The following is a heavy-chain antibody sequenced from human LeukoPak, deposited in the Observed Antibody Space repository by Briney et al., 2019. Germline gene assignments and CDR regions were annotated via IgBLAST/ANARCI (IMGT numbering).Heavy chain of an antibody. CDR1: GITFSRHG. J-gene: IGHJ4*02. D-gene: IGHD3-3*01. Sequence: GRSLRLSCVASGITFSRHGMDWVRQAPGKGLGWVAVIADDGGVKQYADSVKGRFTVSRDNSKSTLYLQMNGLSVEDTAIYYCAREATWGEWYFDHWGQGTPVTVSS. CDR3: AREATWGEWYFDH. V-gene: IGHV3-30*03. CDR2: IADDGGVK.